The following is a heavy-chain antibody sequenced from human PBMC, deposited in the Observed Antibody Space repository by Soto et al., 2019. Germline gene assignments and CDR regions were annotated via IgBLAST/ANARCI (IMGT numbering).Heavy chain of an antibody. V-gene: IGHV3-11*01. D-gene: IGHD3-10*01. CDR3: ARDTITMVRGVSFYYYGMDV. J-gene: IGHJ6*02. Sequence: PGGSLRLSCAASGFTFSDYYMSWIRQAPGKGLERVSYISSSGSTIYYADSVKGRFTISRDNAKNSLYLQMNSLRAEDTAVYYCARDTITMVRGVSFYYYGMDVWGQGTTVTVSS. CDR1: GFTFSDYY. CDR2: ISSSGSTI.